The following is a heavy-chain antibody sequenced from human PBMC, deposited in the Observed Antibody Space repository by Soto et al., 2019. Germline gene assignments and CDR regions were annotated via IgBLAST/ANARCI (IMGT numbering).Heavy chain of an antibody. Sequence: GKGLEGIGDIYYSGSTNYNPSPTSRVTVSVATSKHQFSLKLSSVTAADTAVYYCARDADSGYDQGQASDILVQRTMVTVSS. J-gene: IGHJ3*02. V-gene: IGHV4-59*01. CDR3: ARDADSGYDQGQASDI. D-gene: IGHD5-12*01. CDR2: IYYSGST.